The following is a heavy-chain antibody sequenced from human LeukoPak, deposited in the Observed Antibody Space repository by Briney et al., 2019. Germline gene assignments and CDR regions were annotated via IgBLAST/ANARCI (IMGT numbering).Heavy chain of an antibody. CDR3: ASEAAAGYYFDY. Sequence: GSLRLSCAASGFTFSSYSMNWVRQAPGKGLEWVSSISSSSSYIYYADSVKGRFTISRDNAKNSLYLQMNSLRAEDTAMYYCASEAAAGYYFDYWGQGTLVTVSS. D-gene: IGHD6-13*01. CDR2: ISSSSSYI. V-gene: IGHV3-21*01. CDR1: GFTFSSYS. J-gene: IGHJ4*02.